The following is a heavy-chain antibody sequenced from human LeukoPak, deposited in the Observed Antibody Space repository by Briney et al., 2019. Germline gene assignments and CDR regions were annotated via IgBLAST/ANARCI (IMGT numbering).Heavy chain of an antibody. CDR1: GGSISSSSYY. V-gene: IGHV4-39*07. CDR2: IYYSGST. D-gene: IGHD3-10*01. Sequence: PSETLSLTCTVSGGSISSSSYYWGWIRQPPGKGLEWIGSIYYSGSTYYNPSLKSRVTISVDTSKNQFSLKLSSVTAADTAVYYCARDRRLVGNYYYYYMDVWGKGTTVTVSS. CDR3: ARDRRLVGNYYYYYMDV. J-gene: IGHJ6*03.